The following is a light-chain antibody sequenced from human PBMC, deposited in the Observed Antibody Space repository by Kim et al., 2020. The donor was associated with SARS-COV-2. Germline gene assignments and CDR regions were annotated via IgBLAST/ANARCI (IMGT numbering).Light chain of an antibody. CDR1: ASSSKW. V-gene: IGKV1-5*03. CDR2: KAS. Sequence: SAWSGERVTSTGRASASSSKWLAWCPQKPRQAPKPLNYKASSLESGVPSRFSGNGSRTEFTLPISSLQPDDFATYYCQQYNSYSYSFGQGTKLEI. J-gene: IGKJ2*03. CDR3: QQYNSYSYS.